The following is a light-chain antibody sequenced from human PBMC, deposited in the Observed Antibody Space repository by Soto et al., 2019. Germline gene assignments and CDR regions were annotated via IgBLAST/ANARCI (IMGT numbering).Light chain of an antibody. CDR2: AAS. CDR1: QSISSF. CDR3: QQSYSIPPT. Sequence: DIQMTQSPSSLSASVGDRVTITCRASQSISSFLNWYQQKPGEAPKLLIYAASSLQSGVPSRFSGSGSGTDFTLTISSLQPEDFATYHCQQSYSIPPTFGQGTKLEIK. J-gene: IGKJ2*01. V-gene: IGKV1-39*01.